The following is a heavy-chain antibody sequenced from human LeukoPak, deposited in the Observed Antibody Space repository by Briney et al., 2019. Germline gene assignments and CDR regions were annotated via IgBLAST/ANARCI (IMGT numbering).Heavy chain of an antibody. Sequence: GGSLILSCAASGFTFSTYEMNWVRQAPGKGLEWVSFISRSGNTIYYADSVKGRFTISRDNAKNSLYLQMTSLRAEDTAVYYCARQSGTYYVALSSDYWGQGTLVTVSS. CDR1: GFTFSTYE. J-gene: IGHJ4*02. V-gene: IGHV3-48*03. CDR2: ISRSGNTI. CDR3: ARQSGTYYVALSSDY. D-gene: IGHD1-26*01.